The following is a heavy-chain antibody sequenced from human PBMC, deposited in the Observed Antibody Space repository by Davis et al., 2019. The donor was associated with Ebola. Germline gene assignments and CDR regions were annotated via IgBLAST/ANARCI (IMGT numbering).Heavy chain of an antibody. D-gene: IGHD3-22*01. Sequence: PSETLSLTCSVSGDSISNYYWSWIRQPAGKGLEFIGRIYPSGSTNYKPSLKGRVTMSIDTSNNQFSLKVNSVTAADTAIYYCARHRGYYLNDVFDIWGQGAMVTVSS. J-gene: IGHJ3*02. CDR2: IYPSGST. CDR3: ARHRGYYLNDVFDI. CDR1: GDSISNYY. V-gene: IGHV4-4*07.